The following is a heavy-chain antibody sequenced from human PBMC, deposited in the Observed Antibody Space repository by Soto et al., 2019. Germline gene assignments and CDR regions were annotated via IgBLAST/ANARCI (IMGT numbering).Heavy chain of an antibody. Sequence: EVQLVESGGGLVQTGGSLRLSCAASGFTFSAYWMSWVRQAPGKGLEWVANIKQAGSEKYYVDSVNGRFIISRDDAKNSLFLQVNSLRVEDTAVYYCAREKRVNGYFDYWGQGTLVTVSS. CDR3: AREKRVNGYFDY. V-gene: IGHV3-7*01. J-gene: IGHJ4*02. D-gene: IGHD6-13*01. CDR2: IKQAGSEK. CDR1: GFTFSAYW.